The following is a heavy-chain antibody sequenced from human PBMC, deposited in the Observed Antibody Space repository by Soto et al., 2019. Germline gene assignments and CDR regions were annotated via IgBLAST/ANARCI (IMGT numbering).Heavy chain of an antibody. Sequence: ASVKVSCKASGYTFTGYYMHWVRQAPGQGLEWMGWTNPNSGGTNYAQKFQGWVTMTRDTSISTAYMELSRLRSDDTAVYYCAREGYCSSTSCYTNQYYYYGMDVWGQGTTVTVSS. D-gene: IGHD2-2*02. J-gene: IGHJ6*02. CDR1: GYTFTGYY. CDR2: TNPNSGGT. V-gene: IGHV1-2*04. CDR3: AREGYCSSTSCYTNQYYYYGMDV.